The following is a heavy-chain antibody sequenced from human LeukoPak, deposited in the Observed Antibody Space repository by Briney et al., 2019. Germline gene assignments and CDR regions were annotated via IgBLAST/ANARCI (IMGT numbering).Heavy chain of an antibody. V-gene: IGHV3-11*01. CDR2: ISSSGSTI. CDR3: ARGLNYDFWSGYGGALNY. Sequence: GGSLRLSCAASGFTFSDYYMSWIRQAPGKGLEWVSYISSSGSTIYCADSVKGRFTISRDNAKNSLYLQMNSLRAEDTAVYYCARGLNYDFWSGYGGALNYWGQGTLVTVSS. CDR1: GFTFSDYY. J-gene: IGHJ4*02. D-gene: IGHD3-3*01.